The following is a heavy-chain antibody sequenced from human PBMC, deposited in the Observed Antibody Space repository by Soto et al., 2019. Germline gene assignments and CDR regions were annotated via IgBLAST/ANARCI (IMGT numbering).Heavy chain of an antibody. Sequence: QVQLVESGGGVVQPGRSLRLSCAASGFTFSSYGRHWVRQAPGKGLEWVAVISYGGSNKYYADSVKGRFTISRDNSKNTLYLQMNNLRAEDTAVYYCAKDNCISTSCYRLYNWFDPWGQGTLVTVSS. D-gene: IGHD2-2*01. V-gene: IGHV3-30*18. CDR3: AKDNCISTSCYRLYNWFDP. CDR2: ISYGGSNK. J-gene: IGHJ5*02. CDR1: GFTFSSYG.